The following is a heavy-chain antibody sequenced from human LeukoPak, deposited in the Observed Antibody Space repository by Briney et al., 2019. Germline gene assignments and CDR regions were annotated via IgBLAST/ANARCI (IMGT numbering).Heavy chain of an antibody. J-gene: IGHJ4*02. CDR2: ISGSGGST. D-gene: IGHD3-10*01. CDR1: GFTFSSYG. CDR3: ATTHHRGAAFDY. Sequence: GGSLRLSCAASGFTFSSYGMSWVRQAPGKGLEWVPAISGSGGSTYYADSVKGRFTISRDNSKNTLYLQMNSLRAEDTAVYYCATTHHRGAAFDYWGQGTLVTVSS. V-gene: IGHV3-23*01.